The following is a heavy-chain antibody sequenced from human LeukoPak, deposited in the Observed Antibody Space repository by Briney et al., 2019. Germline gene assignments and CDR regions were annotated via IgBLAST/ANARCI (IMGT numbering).Heavy chain of an antibody. V-gene: IGHV1-2*02. D-gene: IGHD5-18*01. Sequence: ASVKVSCKGSGYTFNTYGITWVRQAPGQGLEWMGWINPNSGGTNYAQKFQGRVTMTRDTSISTAYMELSRLRSDDTAVYYCARTGYSYGYYGYYFDYWGQGTLVTVSS. CDR1: GYTFNTYG. CDR2: INPNSGGT. J-gene: IGHJ4*02. CDR3: ARTGYSYGYYGYYFDY.